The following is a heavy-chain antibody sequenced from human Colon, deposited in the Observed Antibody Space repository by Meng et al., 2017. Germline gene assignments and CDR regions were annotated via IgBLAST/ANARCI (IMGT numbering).Heavy chain of an antibody. J-gene: IGHJ5*02. CDR1: VGSVISNSYY. CDR2: IYYSGST. V-gene: IGHV4-61*01. Sequence: QVLLHGSGPGLVRPSEPLPPPCTVSVGSVISNSYYWSWIRPPPGKGLEWIGFIYYSGSTNYNPSLKSRVTISVDTSKNQFSLKVSSVTAADTAVYYCARDSGYDKNWFDPWGQGTLVTVSS. CDR3: ARDSGYDKNWFDP. D-gene: IGHD5-12*01.